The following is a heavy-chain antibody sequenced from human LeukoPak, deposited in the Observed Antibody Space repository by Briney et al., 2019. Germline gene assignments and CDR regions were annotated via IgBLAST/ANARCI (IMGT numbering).Heavy chain of an antibody. J-gene: IGHJ6*02. CDR2: MSPNSGNT. CDR3: AREDIVVVPAAMGRDCYYGMDV. Sequence: ASVKVSCKASGYTFTSYDINWVRQATGQGLEWMGWMSPNSGNTGYAQKFQGRVTMTRDTSIGTAYLELSSLKSEDTAVYYCAREDIVVVPAAMGRDCYYGMDVWGQGTTVTVSS. CDR1: GYTFTSYD. D-gene: IGHD2-2*01. V-gene: IGHV1-8*01.